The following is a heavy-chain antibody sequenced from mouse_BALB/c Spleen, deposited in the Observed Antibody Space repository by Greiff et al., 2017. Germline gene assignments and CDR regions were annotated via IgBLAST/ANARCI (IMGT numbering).Heavy chain of an antibody. CDR2: ILPGSGST. V-gene: IGHV1-9*01. CDR1: GYTFSSYW. J-gene: IGHJ4*01. Sequence: VQRVESGAELMKPGASVKISCKATGYTFSSYWIEWVKQRPGHGLEWIGEILPGSGSTNYNEKFKGKATFTADTSSNTAYMQLSSLTSEDSAVYYCARNPSGDAMDYWGQGTSVTVSS. CDR3: ARNPSGDAMDY.